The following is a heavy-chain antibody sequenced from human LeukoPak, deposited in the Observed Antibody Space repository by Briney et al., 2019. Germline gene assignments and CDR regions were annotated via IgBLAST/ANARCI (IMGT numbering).Heavy chain of an antibody. Sequence: PSETLSLTCTVSGGSISSYYWSWIRQPAGKGLEWIGRIYTSGSTNYNPSLKSRATMSVDTSKNQFSLKLSSVTAADTAVYYCARDLYDILTGYPHAFDIWGQGTMVTVSS. CDR1: GGSISSYY. V-gene: IGHV4-4*07. D-gene: IGHD3-9*01. CDR2: IYTSGST. J-gene: IGHJ3*02. CDR3: ARDLYDILTGYPHAFDI.